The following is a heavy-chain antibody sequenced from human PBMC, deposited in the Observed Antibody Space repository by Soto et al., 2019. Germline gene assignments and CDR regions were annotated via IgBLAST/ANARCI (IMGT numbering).Heavy chain of an antibody. J-gene: IGHJ4*02. V-gene: IGHV1-18*01. CDR2: ISAYNGNT. CDR3: ARDRLAALDY. D-gene: IGHD6-13*01. Sequence: QAPGQGLEWMGWISAYNGNTNYAQKLQGRVTMTTDTSTSTAYMELRSLRSDDTAVYYCARDRLAALDYWGQGTLVTVS.